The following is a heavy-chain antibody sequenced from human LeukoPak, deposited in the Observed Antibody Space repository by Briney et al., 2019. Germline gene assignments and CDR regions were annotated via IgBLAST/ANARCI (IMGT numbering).Heavy chain of an antibody. J-gene: IGHJ4*02. CDR2: IYYSGST. CDR3: ASSQQRWATYFFDC. V-gene: IGHV4-59*01. D-gene: IGHD6-25*01. Sequence: SETLSLTCTVSGGSISSYYWSWIRQPPGKGLEWIGYIYYSGSTNYNPSLKSRVTISVDTSKNQFSLKLSSVTAADTAVYYCASSQQRWATYFFDCWGQGTLVTVSS. CDR1: GGSISSYY.